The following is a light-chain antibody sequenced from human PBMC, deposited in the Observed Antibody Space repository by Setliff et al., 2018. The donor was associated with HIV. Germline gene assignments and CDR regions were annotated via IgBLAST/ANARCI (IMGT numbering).Light chain of an antibody. J-gene: IGLJ1*01. V-gene: IGLV1-44*01. CDR2: ANN. CDR3: GSCTTTSPCA. CDR1: SSNIGSNN. Sequence: QSVLAQPPSASGTPGQRVTIYCFGRSSNIGSNNVHWYQQVRGRAPRLLIYANNQRPSGVPDRFSGSKSGTSASLAISGLQAEDEADYYCGSCTTTSPCAFGTGTKVTVL.